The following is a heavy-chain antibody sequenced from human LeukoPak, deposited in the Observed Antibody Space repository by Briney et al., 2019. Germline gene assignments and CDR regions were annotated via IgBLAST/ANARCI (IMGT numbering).Heavy chain of an antibody. V-gene: IGHV3-7*01. CDR3: ARDQVGEAFDI. D-gene: IGHD3-16*01. CDR1: GFTFSSYW. Sequence: GGSLRLSCAASGFTFSSYWMSWVRQAPGKGLEWVANIKQDGSERYYVDSVKGRFTISRDNAKNSLYLQMNSLRAEDTAVYYCARDQVGEAFDIWGQGTMVTVSS. CDR2: IKQDGSER. J-gene: IGHJ3*02.